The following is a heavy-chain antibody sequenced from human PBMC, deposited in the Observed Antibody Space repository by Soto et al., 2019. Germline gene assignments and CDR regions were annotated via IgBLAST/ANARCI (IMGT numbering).Heavy chain of an antibody. Sequence: SETLSLTCTVSGGSISSSSYYWGWIRQPPGKGLEWIGSIYNSGSTYYNPSLKSRVTVSVDTSRNQFSLKLSSVTAADTAVYYCARHPSDFWFDPWGQGTLVTVSS. CDR1: GGSISSSSYY. CDR2: IYNSGST. D-gene: IGHD2-21*02. J-gene: IGHJ5*02. V-gene: IGHV4-39*01. CDR3: ARHPSDFWFDP.